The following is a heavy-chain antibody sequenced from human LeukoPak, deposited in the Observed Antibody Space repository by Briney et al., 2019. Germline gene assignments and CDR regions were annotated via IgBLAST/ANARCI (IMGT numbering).Heavy chain of an antibody. J-gene: IGHJ4*02. D-gene: IGHD3-22*01. CDR2: ISAYNGNT. Sequence: ASVKVSCKASGYTFTSYGISWVRQAPGQGLEWMGWISAYNGNTNYAQKLQGRVTMPTDTSTSTAYMELRSLRSDDTAVYYCARDRAPYYDSSGYHYWGQGTLVTVSS. V-gene: IGHV1-18*01. CDR3: ARDRAPYYDSSGYHY. CDR1: GYTFTSYG.